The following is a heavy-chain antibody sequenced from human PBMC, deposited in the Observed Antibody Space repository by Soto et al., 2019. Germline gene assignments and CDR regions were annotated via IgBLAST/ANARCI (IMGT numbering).Heavy chain of an antibody. CDR2: LYWDDDK. CDR3: AHSGPAGRTGWFDP. J-gene: IGHJ5*02. V-gene: IGHV2-5*02. D-gene: IGHD6-19*01. Sequence: QITLKASGPTLVKPTQTLTLTCTFSGFSLTTSGVAVGWIRQPPGKSLEWLALLYWDDDKYFSPSLKRRLTITKYASKNQVVLRMTNVHPLDTAPYFCAHSGPAGRTGWFDPWGPGTLVIVSS. CDR1: GFSLTTSGVA.